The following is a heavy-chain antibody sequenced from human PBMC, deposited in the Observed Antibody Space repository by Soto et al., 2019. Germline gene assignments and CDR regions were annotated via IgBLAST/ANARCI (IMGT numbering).Heavy chain of an antibody. CDR1: GFTFSSYA. CDR3: ASSWIQLWVFDY. D-gene: IGHD5-18*01. J-gene: IGHJ4*02. V-gene: IGHV3-23*01. Sequence: GGSLRLSCAASGFTFSSYAMSWVRQVPGKGLEWVSTISGSGGSTYYADSVKGRFTISGDNSKNTLYLQMNSLRAEDTAEYYCASSWIQLWVFDYWGQGTLVTVSS. CDR2: ISGSGGST.